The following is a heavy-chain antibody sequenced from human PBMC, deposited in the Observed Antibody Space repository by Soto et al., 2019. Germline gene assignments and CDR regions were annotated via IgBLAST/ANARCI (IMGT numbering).Heavy chain of an antibody. D-gene: IGHD2-21*02. J-gene: IGHJ4*02. CDR3: AKSAVTGVTGQFDY. CDR1: GFTFSSAA. V-gene: IGHV3-23*01. CDR2: ISGSGGST. Sequence: GGSLRLSCAASGFTFSSAAMSWVRQAPGKGLEWVSAISGSGGSTYYADSVKGRFTITRNNYKNTLYLQMKSRRAEDTAVYYCAKSAVTGVTGQFDYWGQGTLVTVSS.